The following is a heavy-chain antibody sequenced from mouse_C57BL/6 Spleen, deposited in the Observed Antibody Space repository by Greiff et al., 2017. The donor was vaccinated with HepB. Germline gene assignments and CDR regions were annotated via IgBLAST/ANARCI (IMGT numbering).Heavy chain of an antibody. D-gene: IGHD1-2*01. J-gene: IGHJ2*01. Sequence: EVMLVESGPGLVKPSQSLSLTCTVTGYSITSGYGWNWIRQFPGNKLEWMGYISYSGSTNYNPSLKSRISITRDTSKNQFFLQLNSVTTEDTATYYCARTARIKYWGQGTTLIVSS. CDR1: GYSITSGYG. V-gene: IGHV3-2*02. CDR3: ARTARIKY. CDR2: ISYSGST.